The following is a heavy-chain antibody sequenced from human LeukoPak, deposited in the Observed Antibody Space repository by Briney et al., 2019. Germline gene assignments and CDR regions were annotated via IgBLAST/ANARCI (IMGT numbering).Heavy chain of an antibody. D-gene: IGHD6-19*01. CDR3: TRVSGRGWPRGYFDY. V-gene: IGHV4-38-2*02. Sequence: SETLSLTFSVSNYSITSGDYGGAIRQPPGKGLEGIGGIYHSGITYYSPSLKIRVTMSVDTAKNQFSVNLNSGTAAYTPGHDSTRVSGRGWPRGYFDYWGQGTLVTVSS. J-gene: IGHJ4*02. CDR1: NYSITSGDY. CDR2: IYHSGIT.